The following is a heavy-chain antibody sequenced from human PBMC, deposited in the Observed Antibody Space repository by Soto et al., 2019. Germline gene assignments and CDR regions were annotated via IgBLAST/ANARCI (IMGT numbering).Heavy chain of an antibody. CDR1: GYGFTTYG. J-gene: IGHJ4*02. CDR2: ISAHNGNT. Sequence: QVHLVQSGAEVKKPGASVKVSCKGSGYGFTTYGITWVRQAPGQGLEWMAWISAHNGNTNYAQKLQGRVTVTRDTSTSTAYMELRSLRSDDTAVYYCARGRYGDYWGQGAQVTPSS. V-gene: IGHV1-18*01. CDR3: ARGRYGDY. D-gene: IGHD1-20*01.